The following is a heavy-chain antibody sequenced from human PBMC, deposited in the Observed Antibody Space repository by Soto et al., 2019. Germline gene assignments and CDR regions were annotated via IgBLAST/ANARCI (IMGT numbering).Heavy chain of an antibody. J-gene: IGHJ6*02. D-gene: IGHD3-22*01. CDR3: ARPYSSGEDTDV. CDR1: GYNFISYL. V-gene: IGHV5-10-1*01. Sequence: GESLKISCKGAGYNFISYLISWVRQMPGKGLEWMGRIDPSDSYTNYSPSFQGHVTISADKSISTAYLQWSSLKASDTAMYYCARPYSSGEDTDVWGQGTTVTAP. CDR2: IDPSDSYT.